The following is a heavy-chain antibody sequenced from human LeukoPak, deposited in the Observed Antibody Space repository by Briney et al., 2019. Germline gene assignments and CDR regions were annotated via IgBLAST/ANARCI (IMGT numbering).Heavy chain of an antibody. D-gene: IGHD3-22*01. V-gene: IGHV4-39*01. CDR2: IYYSESS. Sequence: SETLSLTCTVSGGSISISTYYWGWIRQPPGKGLEWIGNIYYSESSYYSPSLKSRVSISVDTPQNQFSLNLTSVTAADTAVYYCARTYLSETSVYPESDFDSWGQGTMVIVTS. CDR1: GGSISISTYY. J-gene: IGHJ3*02. CDR3: ARTYLSETSVYPESDFDS.